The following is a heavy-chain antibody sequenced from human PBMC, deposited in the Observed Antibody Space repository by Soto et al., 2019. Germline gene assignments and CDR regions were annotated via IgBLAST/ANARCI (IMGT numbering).Heavy chain of an antibody. CDR1: GGTISVYP. Sequence: PLNRSCKTSGGTISVYPISRVLQKPGQGLEWMGGIIPIFGTANYAQKFQGRVTITADESTSTAYMELSSLRSEDTAVYYCARVGGYYDSSGYVYWRQGTLVTVSS. CDR3: ARVGGYYDSSGYVY. D-gene: IGHD3-22*01. CDR2: IIPIFGTA. J-gene: IGHJ4*02. V-gene: IGHV1-69*01.